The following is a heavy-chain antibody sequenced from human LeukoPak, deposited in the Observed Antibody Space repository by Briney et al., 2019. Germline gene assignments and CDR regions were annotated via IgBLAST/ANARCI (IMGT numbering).Heavy chain of an antibody. V-gene: IGHV1-2*04. D-gene: IGHD2-2*01. CDR1: GYTFTGYY. J-gene: IGHJ6*04. CDR2: INPNSGGT. CDR3: ARGGCSNTSCYSGSYYYYYYGMDV. Sequence: GASVKVSCKASGYTFTGYYMHWVRQAPGQGLEWMGWINPNSGGTNYAQKFQGWVTMTRDTSISTAYMELSRLRSDDTAVYYCARGGCSNTSCYSGSYYYYYYGMDVWGKGTTVTVSS.